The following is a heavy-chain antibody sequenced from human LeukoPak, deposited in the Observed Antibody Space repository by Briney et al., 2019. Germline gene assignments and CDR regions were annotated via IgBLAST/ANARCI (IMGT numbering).Heavy chain of an antibody. D-gene: IGHD3-16*01. CDR3: AKVNYDYVWGSWDY. Sequence: GGSLRLSCAASGFTFSSYAMHWVRQAPGKGLEWVAVISYDGSNKYYADSVKGRFTISRDNSKNTLYLQMNSLRAEDTAVYYCAKVNYDYVWGSWDYWGQGTLVTVSS. J-gene: IGHJ4*02. V-gene: IGHV3-30*04. CDR2: ISYDGSNK. CDR1: GFTFSSYA.